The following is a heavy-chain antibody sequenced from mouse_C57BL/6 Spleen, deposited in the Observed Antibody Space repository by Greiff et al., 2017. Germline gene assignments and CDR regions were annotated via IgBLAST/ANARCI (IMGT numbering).Heavy chain of an antibody. J-gene: IGHJ1*03. V-gene: IGHV5-17*01. CDR1: GFTFSDYG. CDR2: ISSGSSTI. CDR3: ANYYGSSSWYFDV. Sequence: EVNVVESGGGLVKPGGSLKLSCAASGFTFSDYGMHWVRQAPEKGLEWVAYISSGSSTIYYADTVKGRFTISRDNAKNTLFLQMTSLRSEDTAMYYCANYYGSSSWYFDVWGTGTTVTVSS. D-gene: IGHD1-1*01.